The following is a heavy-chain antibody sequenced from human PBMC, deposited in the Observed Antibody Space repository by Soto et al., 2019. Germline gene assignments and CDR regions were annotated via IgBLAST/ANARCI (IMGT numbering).Heavy chain of an antibody. D-gene: IGHD5-12*01. V-gene: IGHV4-30-4*01. Sequence: NPSETLSLTCTVSGGSISSGDYYWSWIRQPPGKGLEWIGYIYYSGSTYYNPSLKSRVTISVDTSKNQFSLKLSSVTAADTAVYYCARALKMATIARHLDYWGQGTLVTVSS. CDR3: ARALKMATIARHLDY. CDR1: GGSISSGDYY. CDR2: IYYSGST. J-gene: IGHJ4*02.